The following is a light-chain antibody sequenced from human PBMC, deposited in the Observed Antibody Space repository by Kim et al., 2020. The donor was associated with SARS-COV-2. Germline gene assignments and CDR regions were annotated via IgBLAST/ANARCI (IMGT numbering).Light chain of an antibody. CDR2: ATH. CDR1: ILKNFY. CDR3: NTRDSSGNHV. V-gene: IGLV3-19*01. Sequence: SSELTQDPAVSVALGQTVRITCQGHILKNFYASWYQQKPGQAPVLVIYATHNRPSGVPDRFSGSSSGDTASLTITGAQAEDEADYYCNTRDSSGNHVFGG. J-gene: IGLJ3*02.